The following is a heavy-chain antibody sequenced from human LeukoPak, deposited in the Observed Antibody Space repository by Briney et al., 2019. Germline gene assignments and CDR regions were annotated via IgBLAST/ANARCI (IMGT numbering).Heavy chain of an antibody. Sequence: SETLSLTCAVYGGSFSGYYWSWIRQPPGKGLEWIGEINYSGSTNYNPSLKSRVTISVDTSKNQFSLKLSSVTAADTAVYYCARAGGTYYYDSSGYYRLRFDYWGQGTLVTVSS. CDR1: GGSFSGYY. V-gene: IGHV4-34*01. CDR2: INYSGST. D-gene: IGHD3-22*01. CDR3: ARAGGTYYYDSSGYYRLRFDY. J-gene: IGHJ4*02.